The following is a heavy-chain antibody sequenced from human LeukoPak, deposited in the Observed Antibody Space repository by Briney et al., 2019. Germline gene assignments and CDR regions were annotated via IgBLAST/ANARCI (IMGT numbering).Heavy chain of an antibody. Sequence: SETLSLTCTVSGGSINSYYWSWIRQPPGKGLEWIGYIYYSGSTNYNPSLKSRVIISMDTSKSQFSLKLSPVTAADTALYYCARVGVDDSGNIIKYFFDYWGQGTLVTVSS. J-gene: IGHJ4*02. CDR3: ARVGVDDSGNIIKYFFDY. V-gene: IGHV4-59*01. CDR1: GGSINSYY. CDR2: IYYSGST. D-gene: IGHD4-23*01.